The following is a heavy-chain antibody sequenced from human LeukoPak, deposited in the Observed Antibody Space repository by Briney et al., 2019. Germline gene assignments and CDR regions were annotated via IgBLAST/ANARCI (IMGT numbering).Heavy chain of an antibody. Sequence: ASVKVSCKASGGTFSSYAISWVRQAPGQGLEWMGGIIPIFGTANYAQKFQGRVTITADESTSTAYMELSSLRSEDTAVYYCARESTAGYSSGWLDVIDMINWFDPWGQGTLVTVSS. CDR2: IIPIFGTA. CDR3: ARESTAGYSSGWLDVIDMINWFDP. J-gene: IGHJ5*02. V-gene: IGHV1-69*13. D-gene: IGHD6-19*01. CDR1: GGTFSSYA.